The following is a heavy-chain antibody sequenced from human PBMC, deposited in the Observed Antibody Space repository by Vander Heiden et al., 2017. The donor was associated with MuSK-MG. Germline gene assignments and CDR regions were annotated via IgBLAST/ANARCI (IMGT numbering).Heavy chain of an antibody. CDR3: ARETDQNMDWDLWYFDL. J-gene: IGHJ2*01. CDR2: ISSSSSYI. V-gene: IGHV3-21*01. Sequence: EVQLVESGGGLVKPGGSLRLSCAASGFTFSSYSMNWVRQAPGKGLEWVSSISSSSSYIYYADSVKGRFTISRDNAKNSLYLQMNSLRAEDTAVYYCARETDQNMDWDLWYFDLWGRGTLVTVSS. CDR1: GFTFSSYS. D-gene: IGHD3-9*01.